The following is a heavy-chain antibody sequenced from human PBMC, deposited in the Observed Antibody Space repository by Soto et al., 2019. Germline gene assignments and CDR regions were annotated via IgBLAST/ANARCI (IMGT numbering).Heavy chain of an antibody. CDR3: GRCSSTSCHLGSDY. D-gene: IGHD2-2*01. J-gene: IGHJ4*02. CDR1: GFTLSSYA. CDR2: ISYDGSNK. Sequence: QVQLVESGGGVVQPGRSLRLSCAASGFTLSSYAMNWVRQAPGKGLEWVALISYDGSNKYYADSVKGRFTISRDSSKNTLYLQMNSLRAADTAVYYCGRCSSTSCHLGSDYWGQGTLVTVSS. V-gene: IGHV3-30-3*01.